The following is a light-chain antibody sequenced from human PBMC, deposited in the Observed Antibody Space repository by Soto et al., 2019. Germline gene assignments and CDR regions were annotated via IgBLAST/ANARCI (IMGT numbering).Light chain of an antibody. CDR1: QSVLYSFNNKNY. CDR3: QQYYSTWT. CDR2: WAS. Sequence: DIVMTQSPDSLAVSLGERATINCKSSQSVLYSFNNKNYLAWYQQKPGQPPKLLIYWASPRESGVPDRFSGSGSGTDFTLTISSLQAEDVAVYYCQQYYSTWTFGQGTKVEIK. V-gene: IGKV4-1*01. J-gene: IGKJ1*01.